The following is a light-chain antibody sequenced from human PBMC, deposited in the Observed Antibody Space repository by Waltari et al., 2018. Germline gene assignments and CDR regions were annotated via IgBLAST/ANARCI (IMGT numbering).Light chain of an antibody. J-gene: IGLJ3*02. Sequence: QSVLTQPPSVSGAPGQRVTISCTGSSSNIGAGYDVHWYQQLPGTAPKLLIYGSINRPSGVPDRFFGSKSVTSASLAITGLQADDEADYYCQSYDISLSGWVFGGGTKLIVL. CDR2: GSI. V-gene: IGLV1-40*01. CDR3: QSYDISLSGWV. CDR1: SSNIGAGYD.